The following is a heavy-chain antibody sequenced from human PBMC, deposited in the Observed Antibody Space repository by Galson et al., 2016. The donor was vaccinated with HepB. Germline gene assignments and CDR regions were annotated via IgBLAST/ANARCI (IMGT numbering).Heavy chain of an antibody. D-gene: IGHD2-15*01. CDR2: IFPSDSET. J-gene: IGHJ4*02. V-gene: IGHV5-51*01. CDR3: ARPPLVGAADPFDF. Sequence: QSGAEVKKPGESLKISCTASGYTFTDYWIGWVRQMPGKGLEWIGIIFPSDSETRYSPSSQGQVTIAADKSVSTAYLQWSSLKVSDTAMYYCARPPLVGAADPFDFWGQGTLVTVSS. CDR1: GYTFTDYW.